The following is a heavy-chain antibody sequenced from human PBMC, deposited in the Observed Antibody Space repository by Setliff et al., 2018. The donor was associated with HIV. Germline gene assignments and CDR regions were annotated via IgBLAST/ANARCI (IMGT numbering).Heavy chain of an antibody. V-gene: IGHV1-69*10. CDR2: IIPILGVA. J-gene: IGHJ5*02. D-gene: IGHD2-15*01. CDR1: GGTFNTYV. Sequence: GASVKVSCKASGGTFNTYVISWLRQAPGQGLEWMGGIIPILGVANYVQKFQGRLTITADKSTNTAYMELSSLKSDDTAVYYCARGPEEGDCSGGSCYGNFDPWGQGTLVTVSS. CDR3: ARGPEEGDCSGGSCYGNFDP.